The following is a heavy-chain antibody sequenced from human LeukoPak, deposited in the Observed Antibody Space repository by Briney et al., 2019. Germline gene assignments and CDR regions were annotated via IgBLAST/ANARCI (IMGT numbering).Heavy chain of an antibody. D-gene: IGHD3-10*01. CDR3: ARGRGEGRGISMVRGVRAPSYNWFDP. V-gene: IGHV4-34*01. CDR2: INHSRST. Sequence: SETLSLTCAVYGGSFSGYYWSWIRQPPGKGLEWIGEINHSRSTNYNPSLKSRVTISVDTSKNQFSLKLSSVTAADTAVYYCARGRGEGRGISMVRGVRAPSYNWFDPWGHGTLVTVSS. CDR1: GGSFSGYY. J-gene: IGHJ5*02.